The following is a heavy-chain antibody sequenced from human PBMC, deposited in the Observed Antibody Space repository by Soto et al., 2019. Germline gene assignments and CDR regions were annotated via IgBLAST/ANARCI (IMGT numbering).Heavy chain of an antibody. D-gene: IGHD2-2*01. CDR3: ARGQYCSSTSCYRMDV. V-gene: IGHV1-2*04. Sequence: ASVKVSCKASGYTFTGYYMHWVRQAPGQGLEWMGWINPNSGGTNYAQKFQGWVTMTRDTSISTAYMELSRLRSDDTAVYYCARGQYCSSTSCYRMDVWGKGTKVTVSS. CDR1: GYTFTGYY. J-gene: IGHJ6*04. CDR2: INPNSGGT.